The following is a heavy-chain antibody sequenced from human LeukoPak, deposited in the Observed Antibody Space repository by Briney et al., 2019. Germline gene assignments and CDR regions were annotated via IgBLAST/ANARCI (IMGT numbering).Heavy chain of an antibody. CDR2: ISSNGGST. CDR3: ARGSYSGSSLDY. V-gene: IGHV3-64*01. Sequence: PGGSLRLSCAASGFTFSSYAMHWVRQAPGKGLEYVSAISSNGGSTYYANSVKGRFTISRDNSKNTLYLQMGSLRAEDMAVYYCARGSYSGSSLDYWGQGTLVTVSS. CDR1: GFTFSSYA. D-gene: IGHD1-26*01. J-gene: IGHJ4*02.